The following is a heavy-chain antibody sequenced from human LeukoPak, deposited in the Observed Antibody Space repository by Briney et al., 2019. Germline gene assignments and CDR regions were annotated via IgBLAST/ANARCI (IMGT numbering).Heavy chain of an antibody. Sequence: GGSLRLSCAASGFTFSSYTMSWVRQAPGKGLGWVSGVSGSGGNIHYADSVKGRFTISRDNSKNTLYLQMNSLRADDTAVYYCAKLVFDYWGQGTLVTVSS. CDR3: AKLVFDY. CDR2: VSGSGGNI. V-gene: IGHV3-23*01. J-gene: IGHJ4*02. CDR1: GFTFSSYT.